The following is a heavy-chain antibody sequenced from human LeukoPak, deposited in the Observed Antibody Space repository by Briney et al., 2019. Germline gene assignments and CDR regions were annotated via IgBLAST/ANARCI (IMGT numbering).Heavy chain of an antibody. CDR2: IRYDGSNK. CDR3: AKDLRFLEWLGYMDV. D-gene: IGHD3-3*01. CDR1: RFTFSRYG. J-gene: IGHJ6*03. V-gene: IGHV3-30*02. Sequence: GGSLRLSCAASRFTFSRYGMHWVRQAPGKGLEWVAFIRYDGSNKYYADSVKGRFTISRDNSKNTLYLQMGSLRAEDMAVYYCAKDLRFLEWLGYMDVWGKGTTVTVSS.